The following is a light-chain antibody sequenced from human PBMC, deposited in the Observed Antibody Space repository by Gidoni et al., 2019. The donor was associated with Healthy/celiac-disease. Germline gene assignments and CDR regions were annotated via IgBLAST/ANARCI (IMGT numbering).Light chain of an antibody. J-gene: IGKJ1*01. CDR3: QQYYSTPVWT. Sequence: IVMTQSPDSLAVSLGERATINCKSSQSVLYSSNNKNYLAWYQQKPGQPPKLLIYWASTRESGVPDRFSGSGSGTDFTLTISSLQAEDVAVYYCQQYYSTPVWTFGQGTKVEIK. V-gene: IGKV4-1*01. CDR1: QSVLYSSNNKNY. CDR2: WAS.